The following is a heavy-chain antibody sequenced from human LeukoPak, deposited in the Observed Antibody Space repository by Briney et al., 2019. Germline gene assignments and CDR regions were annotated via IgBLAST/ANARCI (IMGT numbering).Heavy chain of an antibody. CDR3: AKAIAVSGIGYYYYGVDV. CDR1: GFTFSIYS. CDR2: VGGSGGNT. Sequence: PGGSLRLSCAASGFTFSIYSMNWVRQAPGKGLEWVSAVGGSGGNTYYADSVKGRFTISRDNSKNTVYLQMNSLRAEDTALYYCAKAIAVSGIGYYYYGVDVWGQETTVTVSS. J-gene: IGHJ6*02. V-gene: IGHV3-23*01. D-gene: IGHD6-19*01.